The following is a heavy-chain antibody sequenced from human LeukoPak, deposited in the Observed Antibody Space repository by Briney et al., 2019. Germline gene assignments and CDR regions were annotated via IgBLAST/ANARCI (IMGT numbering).Heavy chain of an antibody. CDR3: ARAGTVTTIPPNY. CDR1: GFTFSSYA. D-gene: IGHD4-17*01. CDR2: ISSNGGST. V-gene: IGHV3-64*01. Sequence: PGGSLRLSCAASGFTFSSYAMHWVRQAPGKGLEYVSAISSNGGSTYYANSAKGRFTISRDNSKNTLYLQMGSLRAEDMAVYYCARAGTVTTIPPNYWGQGTLVTVSS. J-gene: IGHJ4*02.